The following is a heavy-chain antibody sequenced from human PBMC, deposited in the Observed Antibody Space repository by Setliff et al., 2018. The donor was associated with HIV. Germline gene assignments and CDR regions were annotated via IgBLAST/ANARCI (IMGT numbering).Heavy chain of an antibody. CDR2: IIHSGSI. Sequence: SETLSLTCAVYGGSFNDYYWSWIRRPPGKGLEWIGEIIHSGSINYNPPLKSRVTISVDTYNNQLSLNMNSVNAADTAVYYCARGYASGYDAYGYWGQGTLVTVSS. J-gene: IGHJ4*02. CDR1: GGSFNDYY. V-gene: IGHV4-34*01. D-gene: IGHD5-12*01. CDR3: ARGYASGYDAYGY.